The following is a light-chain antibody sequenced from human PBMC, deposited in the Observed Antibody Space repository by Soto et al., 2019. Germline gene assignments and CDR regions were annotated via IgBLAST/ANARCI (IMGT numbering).Light chain of an antibody. J-gene: IGLJ1*01. Sequence: SALTQPASVSGSPGQSITISCTGTSRDVGGYNYVSWHQQHPGKAPKVIITEVSNRPSGVSNRFSGSKSGNTASLTISGLQAEDEADYYCSSYTSSSTPYVFGTGTKVTVL. CDR3: SSYTSSSTPYV. CDR1: SRDVGGYNY. CDR2: EVS. V-gene: IGLV2-14*01.